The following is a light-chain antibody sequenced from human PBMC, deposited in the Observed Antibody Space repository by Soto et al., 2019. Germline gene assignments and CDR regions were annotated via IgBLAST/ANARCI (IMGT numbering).Light chain of an antibody. CDR1: QNIGTW. CDR2: AAS. Sequence: DIQMTQSPSSVSASVGDRVTITCRASQNIGTWLTWYQQKPGKAPKLLIYAASTLQNGVPSTFSGSGSGTDFTLTISSLQPDDFATNYCQQASAFPLTFGQGTRL. J-gene: IGKJ5*01. V-gene: IGKV1-12*01. CDR3: QQASAFPLT.